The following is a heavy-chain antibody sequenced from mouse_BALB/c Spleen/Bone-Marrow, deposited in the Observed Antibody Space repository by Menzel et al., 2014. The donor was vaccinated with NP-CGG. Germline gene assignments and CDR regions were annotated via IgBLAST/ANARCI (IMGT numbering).Heavy chain of an antibody. CDR2: IWSGGGT. CDR3: ARSRYDRGFAY. CDR1: GFSLTSYG. Sequence: VQLVESGPGLVQPSQSLSITCTVSGFSLTSYGVHWVRQSPGKGLEWLGVIWSGGGTDYNAAFISRLSISKDNSKSQVFFKMNSLQADDTAIYYCARSRYDRGFAYWGQGTLVTVSA. J-gene: IGHJ3*01. V-gene: IGHV2-4-1*01. D-gene: IGHD2-12*01.